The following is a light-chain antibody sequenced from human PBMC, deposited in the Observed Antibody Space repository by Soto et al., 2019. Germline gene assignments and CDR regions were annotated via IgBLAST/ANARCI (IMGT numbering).Light chain of an antibody. CDR1: NIGSKG. CDR2: DDT. V-gene: IGLV3-21*02. J-gene: IGLJ2*01. Sequence: SYELTQPPSVSVAPGQTARITCGGNNIGSKGVNWYQQRPGQAPVLVAYDDTGRPSGIPERFSGSISSHTATLTVSRVEAGDEADYYCQVWDSNSDHPVVFGGGTKLTVL. CDR3: QVWDSNSDHPVV.